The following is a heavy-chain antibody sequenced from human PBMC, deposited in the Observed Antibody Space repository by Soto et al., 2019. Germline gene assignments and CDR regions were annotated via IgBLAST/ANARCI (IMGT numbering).Heavy chain of an antibody. CDR1: GFTFSSFV. Sequence: QAQLVESGGSGVQPGRSLRLSCATSGFTFSSFVMHWVRQAPGKGLEWVAVIYHDGSNKYYADSVKGRFTISRDNSKSTLYLQMNSLRAEDTAVYYCASRVGAVDYWGQGTLVTVSS. J-gene: IGHJ4*02. CDR3: ASRVGAVDY. CDR2: IYHDGSNK. V-gene: IGHV3-33*01. D-gene: IGHD3-16*01.